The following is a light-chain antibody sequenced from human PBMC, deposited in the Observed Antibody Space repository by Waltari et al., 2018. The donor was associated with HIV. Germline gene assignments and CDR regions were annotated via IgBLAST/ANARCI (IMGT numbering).Light chain of an antibody. CDR1: GRHNSDS. V-gene: IGLV4-69*01. Sequence: QVVLTQSPSASASLGASVKLTCSLSGRHNSDSITWHQQTPEKCPQYLMNIKNDGTYSKGGGFPDRFSCSSSGAERHLTISSLQSEDEADYYCQTWGTPGTWIFGGGTKLTVL. J-gene: IGLJ2*01. CDR2: IKNDGTY. CDR3: QTWGTPGTWI.